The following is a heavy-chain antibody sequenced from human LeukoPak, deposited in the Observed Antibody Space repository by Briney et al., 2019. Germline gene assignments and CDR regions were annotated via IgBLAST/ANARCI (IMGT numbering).Heavy chain of an antibody. CDR3: ARDNEYCTGGTCRLDY. D-gene: IGHD2-15*01. CDR1: GFTFSFYW. J-gene: IGHJ4*02. CDR2: INNDGRST. V-gene: IGHV3-74*01. Sequence: GGSLRLSCASSGFTFSFYWMHWVRQAPGKGLVWVSRINNDGRSTIYAGSVKGRFTISRDNAKNTLYLQMNSLRAEDTAVYYRARDNEYCTGGTCRLDYWGQGALVTVSS.